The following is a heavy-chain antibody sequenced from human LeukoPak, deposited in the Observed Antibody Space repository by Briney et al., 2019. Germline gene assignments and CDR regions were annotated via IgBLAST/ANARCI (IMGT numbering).Heavy chain of an antibody. CDR1: GGSISSSSYY. D-gene: IGHD6-6*01. Sequence: SETLSLTCTVSGGSISSSSYYWGWIRQPPGKGLEWIGSIYYSGSTYYNPSLKSRVTISVDTSKNQFSLELSSVTAADTAVYYCAGGSSSSGWFDPWGQGTLVTVSS. CDR3: AGGSSSSGWFDP. V-gene: IGHV4-39*01. CDR2: IYYSGST. J-gene: IGHJ5*02.